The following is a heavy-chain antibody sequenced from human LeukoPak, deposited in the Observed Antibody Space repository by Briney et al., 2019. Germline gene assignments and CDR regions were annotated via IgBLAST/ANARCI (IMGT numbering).Heavy chain of an antibody. V-gene: IGHV1-24*01. Sequence: ASVKVSCKVSGYTLTELSMHWVRQAPGKGLEWMGGFDPEDGETIYAQKFQGRVTMTEDTSTDTAYMELSSLRSEGTAVYYCATAWTPRSSSWGDYWGQGTLVTVSS. J-gene: IGHJ4*02. CDR3: ATAWTPRSSSWGDY. D-gene: IGHD6-13*01. CDR2: FDPEDGET. CDR1: GYTLTELS.